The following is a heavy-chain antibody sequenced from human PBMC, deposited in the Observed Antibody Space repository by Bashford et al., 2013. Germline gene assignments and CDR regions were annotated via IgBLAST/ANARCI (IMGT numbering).Heavy chain of an antibody. D-gene: IGHD3-16*01. CDR3: ARGRLPYYYGMDV. Sequence: SETLSLTCTVSGDSISRGGDYWSWLRQHPGKGLEWIGYIYYSGSTSYNPSLKSRVTESVDTSKNQFSLKLSSVTAADTAVYYCARGRLPYYYGMDVWGQGTTVTVSS. V-gene: IGHV4-31*03. J-gene: IGHJ6*02. CDR2: IYYSGST. CDR1: GDSISRGGDY.